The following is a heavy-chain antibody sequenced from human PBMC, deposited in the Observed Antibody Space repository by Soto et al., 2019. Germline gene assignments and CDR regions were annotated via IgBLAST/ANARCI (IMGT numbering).Heavy chain of an antibody. Sequence: SQALSLTCAISGDSVSSNSAAWNWIRQSPSRGLEWLGRTYYRSKWYNDYAVSVKSRITINPDTSKNQFSLQLNSVTPEDTAVYFCARTLSSSADNWFDPWGQGTLVTVS. J-gene: IGHJ5*02. D-gene: IGHD6-6*01. CDR3: ARTLSSSADNWFDP. CDR1: GDSVSSNSAA. V-gene: IGHV6-1*01. CDR2: TYYRSKWYN.